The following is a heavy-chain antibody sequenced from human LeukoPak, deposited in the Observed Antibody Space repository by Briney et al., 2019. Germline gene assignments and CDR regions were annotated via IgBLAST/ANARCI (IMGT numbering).Heavy chain of an antibody. CDR1: GGSISNSSFY. J-gene: IGHJ4*02. D-gene: IGHD6-13*01. Sequence: SETLSLTCTVSGGSISNSSFYWGWIRQPPGKGLEWIGEINHSGSTNYNPSLKSRVTISVDTSKNQFSLKLSSVTAADTAVYYCASTHSGYSSSSDKRTRRFDYWGQGTLVTVSS. CDR2: INHSGST. V-gene: IGHV4-39*07. CDR3: ASTHSGYSSSSDKRTRRFDY.